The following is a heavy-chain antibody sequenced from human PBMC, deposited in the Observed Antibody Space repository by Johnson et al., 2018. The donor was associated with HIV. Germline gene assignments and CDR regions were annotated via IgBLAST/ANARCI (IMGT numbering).Heavy chain of an antibody. Sequence: QVQLVESGGGVVQPGRSLRLSCAASGFTFSSYAMHWVRQAPGKGLEWVAVISYDGSNKYYADSVKGRFTISRDISNNTLYLQMNSLRTEDTAVYYCARVTRDCGGDCYLDAFDIWGQGTMVTVSS. D-gene: IGHD2-21*01. J-gene: IGHJ3*02. CDR3: ARVTRDCGGDCYLDAFDI. CDR1: GFTFSSYA. V-gene: IGHV3-30*04. CDR2: ISYDGSNK.